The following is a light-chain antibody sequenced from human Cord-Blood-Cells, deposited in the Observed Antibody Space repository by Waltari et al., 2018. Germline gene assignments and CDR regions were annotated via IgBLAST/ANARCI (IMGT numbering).Light chain of an antibody. Sequence: QSVLTQPPSASGTPGQRVTISCSGSSPNIGSHTVNWYQQLPGTAPKLLISRNNQRPSGVPDRFSGSKSGTSASLAISGLQAEDEADYYCAAWDDSLNGWVFGGGTKLTVL. J-gene: IGLJ3*02. CDR2: RNN. V-gene: IGLV1-44*01. CDR1: SPNIGSHT. CDR3: AAWDDSLNGWV.